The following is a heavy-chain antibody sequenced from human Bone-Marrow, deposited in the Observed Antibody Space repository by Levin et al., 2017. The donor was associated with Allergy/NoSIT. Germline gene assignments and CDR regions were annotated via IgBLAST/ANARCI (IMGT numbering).Heavy chain of an antibody. D-gene: IGHD2/OR15-2a*01. CDR1: GFTFNAYA. CDR3: AKGTTVYFYYNGMDA. J-gene: IGHJ6*02. Sequence: QPGGSLRLSCVASGFTFNAYAMNWVRRAPGKGLEWVSAISGTTGSHYYADSVKGRFTISRDSSKNTLFLQMDSLRVEDTATYYCAKGTTVYFYYNGMDAWGQGTTVTVFS. V-gene: IGHV3-23*01. CDR2: ISGTTGSH.